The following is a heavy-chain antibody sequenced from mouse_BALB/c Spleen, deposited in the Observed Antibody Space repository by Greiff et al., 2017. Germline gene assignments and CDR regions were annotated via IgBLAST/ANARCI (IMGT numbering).Heavy chain of an antibody. J-gene: IGHJ1*01. CDR3: TRRVWGNYGYFDV. Sequence: EVKVEESGGGLVQPGGSMKLSCVASGFTFSNYWMNWVRQSPEKGLEWVAEIRLKSNNYATHYAESVKGRFTISRDDSKSSVYLQMNNLRAEDTGIYYCTRRVWGNYGYFDVWGAGTTVTVSS. CDR2: IRLKSNNYAT. D-gene: IGHD2-1*01. V-gene: IGHV6-6*02. CDR1: GFTFSNYW.